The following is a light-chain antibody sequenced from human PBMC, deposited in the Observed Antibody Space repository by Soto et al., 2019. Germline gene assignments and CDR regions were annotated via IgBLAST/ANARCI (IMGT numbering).Light chain of an antibody. Sequence: DIVMNQSPDSLAVSLGERATINCKSSQSLLFSSNNKNYLAWYQQKPGQPPKLLIYWASTREYGVPDRFSGGGSGTDFTLTISSLQAEDGAVYYCQQYYISPPGFIFGGGTKGEIK. J-gene: IGKJ4*01. CDR1: QSLLFSSNNKNY. V-gene: IGKV4-1*01. CDR3: QQYYISPPGFI. CDR2: WAS.